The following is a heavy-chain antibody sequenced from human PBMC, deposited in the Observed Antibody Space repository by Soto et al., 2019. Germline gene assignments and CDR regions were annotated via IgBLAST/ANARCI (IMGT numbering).Heavy chain of an antibody. J-gene: IGHJ4*02. Sequence: QVHLVQYGAEVKKPGASVKVSCKGSGYTFTSYGITWVRQAPGQGLEWMGWISAHNGNTDYAQKLQGRVTVTRDTSTSTAYMELRSLRSDDTAVYYCSRARYGDYWGQGALVTVSS. CDR3: SRARYGDY. V-gene: IGHV1-18*01. CDR2: ISAHNGNT. D-gene: IGHD1-1*01. CDR1: GYTFTSYG.